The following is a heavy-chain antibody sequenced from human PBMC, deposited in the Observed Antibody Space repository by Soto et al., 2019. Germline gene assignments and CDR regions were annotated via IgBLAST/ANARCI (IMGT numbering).Heavy chain of an antibody. Sequence: PSETLSLTYTVSGASVRSGGYYWSWIRQPPGKGLEWIGYIHDSGSTHYNPSLKSRITISVDTSKNQFSLKLNSVISADTAVYYCARDRGHHDFSGYYQAPFDYWGLG. J-gene: IGHJ4*02. CDR2: IHDSGST. CDR3: ARDRGHHDFSGYYQAPFDY. CDR1: GASVRSGGYY. D-gene: IGHD3-3*01. V-gene: IGHV4-61*08.